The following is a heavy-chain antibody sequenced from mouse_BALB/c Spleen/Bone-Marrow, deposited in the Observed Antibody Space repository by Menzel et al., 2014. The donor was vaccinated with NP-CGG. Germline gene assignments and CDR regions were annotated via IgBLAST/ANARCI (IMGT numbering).Heavy chain of an antibody. Sequence: QVQLKESGPGLVAPSQSLSITCTVSGFSLTRYGVHWVRQPPGKGLGWLGVIWAGGYINYNSALMSRLSISKDNSKSQVFLKMNSLQTDDTAMYYCARDDYDGYFDYWGQGTTLTVPS. CDR2: IWAGGYI. V-gene: IGHV2-9*02. CDR1: GFSLTRYG. J-gene: IGHJ2*01. CDR3: ARDDYDGYFDY. D-gene: IGHD2-4*01.